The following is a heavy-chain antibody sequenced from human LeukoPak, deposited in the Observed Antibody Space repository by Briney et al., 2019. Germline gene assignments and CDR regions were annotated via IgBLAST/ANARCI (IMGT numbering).Heavy chain of an antibody. CDR1: GGSISTYY. V-gene: IGHV4-59*01. J-gene: IGHJ4*02. Sequence: SETLSLTCTVSGGSISTYYWSWVRQPPGKGLGWIGYIYYSGGTNYNPSLKSRVTISVDTSKNQFSLKLSSVTAADTAVYYCARGGWYSSSWSFDYWGQGTLVTVSS. CDR3: ARGGWYSSSWSFDY. CDR2: IYYSGGT. D-gene: IGHD6-13*01.